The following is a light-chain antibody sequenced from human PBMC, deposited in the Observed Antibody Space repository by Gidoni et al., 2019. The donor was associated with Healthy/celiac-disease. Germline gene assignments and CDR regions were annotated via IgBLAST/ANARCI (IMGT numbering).Light chain of an antibody. V-gene: IGKV3-20*01. CDR3: QQYGSSLYT. CDR2: GAS. Sequence: EIVLTQSPGTLSLSPVERATLTCRASQSVRSSYLAWYQQKPGQAPRLLIYGASSRATGIPHRFSGSGSGTDFTLTISRLEPEDFAVYYCQQYGSSLYTFGQGTKLEIK. CDR1: QSVRSSY. J-gene: IGKJ2*01.